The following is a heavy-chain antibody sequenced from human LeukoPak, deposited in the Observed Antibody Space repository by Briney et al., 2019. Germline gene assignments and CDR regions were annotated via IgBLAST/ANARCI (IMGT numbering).Heavy chain of an antibody. D-gene: IGHD3-10*01. CDR3: ARLREDGQIGDY. J-gene: IGHJ4*02. V-gene: IGHV5-10-1*01. Sequence: GESLRISCKGSAYSFTSYWINWVRQMPGKGLEWMGRIDPSDSYTNYGPSFEGHFTISADKSISTAYLQWSSLKASDTAIYYCARLREDGQIGDYWGQGTLVTVPS. CDR2: IDPSDSYT. CDR1: AYSFTSYW.